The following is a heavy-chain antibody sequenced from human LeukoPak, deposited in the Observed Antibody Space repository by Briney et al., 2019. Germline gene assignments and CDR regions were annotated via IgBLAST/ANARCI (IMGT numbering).Heavy chain of an antibody. CDR3: ARDNYYDSSGFYYYYGMDV. V-gene: IGHV3-66*01. D-gene: IGHD3-22*01. J-gene: IGHJ6*02. CDR1: GFTVSSNY. CDR2: IYSGGST. Sequence: GGSLRLSCAASGFTVSSNYMSWVRQAPRKGLEWVSVIYSGGSTYYADSVKGRFTISRDNSKNTLYLQMNSLRAEDTAVYYCARDNYYDSSGFYYYYGMDVWGQGTTVTVSS.